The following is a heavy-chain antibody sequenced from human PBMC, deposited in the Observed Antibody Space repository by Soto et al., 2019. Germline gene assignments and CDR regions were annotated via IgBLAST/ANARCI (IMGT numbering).Heavy chain of an antibody. Sequence: GGSLRLSCAASGFTFSSYAMSWVRQAPGKGLEWVSAISGSGGSTYYADSVKGRFTISRDNSKNTLYLQMNSLRAEDTAVYYCAGCLEYSYGYNYYYYGMDVWGQGTTVTVSS. J-gene: IGHJ6*02. V-gene: IGHV3-23*01. D-gene: IGHD5-18*01. CDR1: GFTFSSYA. CDR2: ISGSGGST. CDR3: AGCLEYSYGYNYYYYGMDV.